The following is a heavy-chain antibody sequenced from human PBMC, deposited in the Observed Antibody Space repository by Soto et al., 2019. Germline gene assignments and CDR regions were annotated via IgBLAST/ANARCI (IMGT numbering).Heavy chain of an antibody. V-gene: IGHV4-34*01. CDR2: INHSGST. CDR3: AGVTYYYDRSGYYPPYYGMDV. J-gene: IGHJ6*02. Sequence: QVQLQQWGAGLLKPSETLSLTCAVYGGSFSGYYWSWIRQPPGKGLEWIGEINHSGSTNYNPSLKSRVTISLDTSKHQFSRKLSSVTAADTAVYYCAGVTYYYDRSGYYPPYYGMDVWGQGTTVTVSS. CDR1: GGSFSGYY. D-gene: IGHD3-22*01.